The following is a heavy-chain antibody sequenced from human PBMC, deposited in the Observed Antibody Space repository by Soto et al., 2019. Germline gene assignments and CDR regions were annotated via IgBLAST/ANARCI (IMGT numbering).Heavy chain of an antibody. V-gene: IGHV4-59*01. CDR2: IYYSGST. CDR1: GGSISSYY. Sequence: SETLSVTCTVSGGSISSYYRSWIRQPPGKGLEWIGYIYYSGSTNYNPPLKSRVTISVDTSKNQFSLKLSSVTAADTAVYYCARSYRRYCSGGSCYSYYYYYMDVWGKGTTVTVSS. CDR3: ARSYRRYCSGGSCYSYYYYYMDV. J-gene: IGHJ6*03. D-gene: IGHD2-15*01.